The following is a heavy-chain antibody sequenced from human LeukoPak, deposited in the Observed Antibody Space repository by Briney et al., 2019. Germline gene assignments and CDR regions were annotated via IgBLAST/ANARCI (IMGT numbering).Heavy chain of an antibody. CDR2: INPNSGGT. J-gene: IGHJ3*02. V-gene: IGHV1-2*02. CDR3: ARYSALSSHSGSPPVKAFDI. CDR1: GYTFTGYY. Sequence: ASVKVSCKASGYTFTGYYMHWVRQAPGQGLEWMGWINPNSGGTNYAQKFQGRVTMTTDTSTSTAYMELRSLRSDDTAVYYCARYSALSSHSGSPPVKAFDIWGQGTMVTVSS. D-gene: IGHD1-26*01.